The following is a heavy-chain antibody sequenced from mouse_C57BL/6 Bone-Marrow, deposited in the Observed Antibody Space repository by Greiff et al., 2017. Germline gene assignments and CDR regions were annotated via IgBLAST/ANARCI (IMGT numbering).Heavy chain of an antibody. V-gene: IGHV3-3*01. D-gene: IGHD2-5*01. CDR2: TFYSGIT. J-gene: IGHJ4*01. CDR3: AREDSNSYAMDY. Sequence: VQLQQSGPSLVRPSQTLSLTCTVTGFSINSDCYWIWIRQFPGNKLEYIGYTFYSGITYYNPSLESRTYLTRDTSNNQFSLKLSSVTTEDTATYYCAREDSNSYAMDYWGQGTSVTVSS. CDR1: GFSINSDCY.